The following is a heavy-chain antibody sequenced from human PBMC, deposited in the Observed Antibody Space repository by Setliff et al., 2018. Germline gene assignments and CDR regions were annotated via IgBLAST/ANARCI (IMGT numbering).Heavy chain of an antibody. V-gene: IGHV4-30-4*01. Sequence: PSETLSPTCTVSGASVTSFDYYWSWIRQPPGKGLEYIGHISHGVSTSYSPSLKSRLSISADTSKNQFSLKLTSVTAADTAVYYCARTHCTTTSCFYFHYWGQGTVVTVSS. J-gene: IGHJ4*02. CDR1: GASVTSFDYY. D-gene: IGHD2-2*01. CDR2: ISHGVST. CDR3: ARTHCTTTSCFYFHY.